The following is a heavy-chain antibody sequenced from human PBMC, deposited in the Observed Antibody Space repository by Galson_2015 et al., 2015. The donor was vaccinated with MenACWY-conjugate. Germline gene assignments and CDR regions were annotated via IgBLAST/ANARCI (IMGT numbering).Heavy chain of an antibody. CDR1: GGSISSYY. Sequence: ETLSLTCTVSGGSISSYYWSWIRQPPGKGLEWIGYIYYSGSTNYNPSLKSRVTISVDTSKNQFSLKLSSVTAADTAVYYCARDHEDYVWGSYPEAWFDPWGQGTLVTVSS. J-gene: IGHJ5*02. V-gene: IGHV4-59*01. CDR2: IYYSGST. D-gene: IGHD3-16*02. CDR3: ARDHEDYVWGSYPEAWFDP.